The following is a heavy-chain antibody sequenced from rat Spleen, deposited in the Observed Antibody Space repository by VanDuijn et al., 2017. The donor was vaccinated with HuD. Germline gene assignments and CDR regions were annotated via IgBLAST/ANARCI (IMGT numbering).Heavy chain of an antibody. V-gene: IGHV5-58*01. Sequence: EVQLVESGGGLVQPGRSLKLSCVASGFTFSRYWMYWVRQAPGKGLEWISSIDTGVGNTYYLDSVKGRFTISKDNAKSTLYLQMDSLRSEDTATYYCARHFRYGGQDWYFDFWGPGTMVTVSS. J-gene: IGHJ1*01. CDR2: IDTGVGNT. CDR1: GFTFSRYW. D-gene: IGHD1-11*01. CDR3: ARHFRYGGQDWYFDF.